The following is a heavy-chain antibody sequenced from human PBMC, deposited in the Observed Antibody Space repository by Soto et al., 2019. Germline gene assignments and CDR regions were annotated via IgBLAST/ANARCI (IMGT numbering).Heavy chain of an antibody. CDR3: ARMETFGSLNWFNP. Sequence: ASVKVSCKASGYSFTNNDVSWVRQATGQGLEWMGWMNPGSGDTGYAQKFQGRVTMTRDISIATAYMELSSLRSDDTAIYYCARMETFGSLNWFNPWGQGTLVTVSS. CDR2: MNPGSGDT. J-gene: IGHJ5*02. V-gene: IGHV1-8*01. CDR1: GYSFTNND. D-gene: IGHD3-16*01.